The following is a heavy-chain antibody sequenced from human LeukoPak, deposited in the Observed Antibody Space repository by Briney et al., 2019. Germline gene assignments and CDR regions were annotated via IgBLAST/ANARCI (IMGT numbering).Heavy chain of an antibody. CDR3: ARNRYYYGSGNYGVPNWFDP. CDR1: GGSFSGYY. CDR2: INHSGST. D-gene: IGHD3-10*01. J-gene: IGHJ5*02. Sequence: SETLSLTCAVYGGSFSGYYWSWIRQPPGKGLEWIGEINHSGSTNYNPSLKSRVTISVDTSKNQFSLKLSSVTVADTAVYYCARNRYYYGSGNYGVPNWFDPWGQGTLVTVSS. V-gene: IGHV4-34*01.